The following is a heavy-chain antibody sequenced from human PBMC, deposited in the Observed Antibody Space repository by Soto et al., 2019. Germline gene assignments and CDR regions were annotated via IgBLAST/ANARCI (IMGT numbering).Heavy chain of an antibody. CDR2: ILYDGSNK. J-gene: IGHJ3*02. Sequence: PXGSLRLSCAASGFTLSSYGMHWVRQAPGKGLEWVAVILYDGSNKYYADSVKGRFTISRDNSKNTLYLQMNSLRAEDTAVYYCARDGTEYSSSYDDFDIWGQGTMVT. CDR1: GFTLSSYG. D-gene: IGHD6-6*01. V-gene: IGHV3-33*01. CDR3: ARDGTEYSSSYDDFDI.